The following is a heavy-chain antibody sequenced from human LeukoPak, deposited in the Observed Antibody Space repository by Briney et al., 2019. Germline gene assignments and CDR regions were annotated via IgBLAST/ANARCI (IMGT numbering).Heavy chain of an antibody. CDR2: INHNGNVN. CDR3: ARGGGDYDSSGYFDY. Sequence: GGSLRLSCAASGFTFSSYWMNWARQAPGKGLERVASINHNGNVNYYVDSVKGRFTISRDNSKNTLYLQMNSLRAEDTAVYYCARGGGDYDSSGYFDYWGRGTLVTVSS. D-gene: IGHD3-22*01. CDR1: GFTFSSYW. V-gene: IGHV3-7*03. J-gene: IGHJ4*02.